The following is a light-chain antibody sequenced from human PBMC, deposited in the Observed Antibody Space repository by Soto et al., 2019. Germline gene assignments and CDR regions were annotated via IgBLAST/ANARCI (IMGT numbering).Light chain of an antibody. J-gene: IGKJ1*01. CDR3: QQYGSSPRT. CDR2: RTS. Sequence: ENVLTQSPGTLSLSPGERATLSCRASQSLSSIYLAWYQQKPGQAPRLLIYRTSSRATGIPDRFSGSESETDFTLTISRLEPDDSAVYYCQQYGSSPRTFGPGTKVDIK. V-gene: IGKV3-20*01. CDR1: QSLSSIY.